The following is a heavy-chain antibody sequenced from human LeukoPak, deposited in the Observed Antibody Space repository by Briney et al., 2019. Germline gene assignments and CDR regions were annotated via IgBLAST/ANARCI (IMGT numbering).Heavy chain of an antibody. J-gene: IGHJ4*02. V-gene: IGHV5-10-1*01. CDR1: GYSFARYW. Sequence: GESLKISCKTSGYSFARYWISWVRQVPGKGLEWMGRIDPDDSYTSYSPSSQGHVTISVDKSTSTAHLQWSSLKASDTAMYYCARHDRGAYSYVSNWGQGTLVTVSS. CDR2: IDPDDSYT. D-gene: IGHD5-18*01. CDR3: ARHDRGAYSYVSN.